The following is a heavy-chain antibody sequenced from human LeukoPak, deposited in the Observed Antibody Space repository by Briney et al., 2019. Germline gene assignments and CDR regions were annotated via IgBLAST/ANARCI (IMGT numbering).Heavy chain of an antibody. D-gene: IGHD3-10*01. Sequence: GGSLRLSCAASGFTFSSYAMHWVRQAPGKGLEYVSAISSNGGSTYYANSVKGRFTISRDNAKNSLYLQMNSLRAEDTAVYYCARDPGLGYWGQGTLVTVSS. V-gene: IGHV3-64*01. CDR2: ISSNGGST. CDR1: GFTFSSYA. J-gene: IGHJ4*02. CDR3: ARDPGLGY.